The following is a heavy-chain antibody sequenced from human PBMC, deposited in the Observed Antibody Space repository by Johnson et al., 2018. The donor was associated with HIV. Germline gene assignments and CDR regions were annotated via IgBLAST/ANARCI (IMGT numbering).Heavy chain of an antibody. CDR1: GFTFKEYG. V-gene: IGHV3-23*04. D-gene: IGHD5-12*01. Sequence: VQLVESGGSVVRPGGSLRLSCTASGFTFKEYGMSWVRQAPGKGLEGVSAISGSGGSTYYADSVKGRFTISRDNAKNTLYLQMNSLRAEDTAVFYCARDAKVGYGDAFDIWGHGTMVTVSS. CDR3: ARDAKVGYGDAFDI. CDR2: ISGSGGST. J-gene: IGHJ3*02.